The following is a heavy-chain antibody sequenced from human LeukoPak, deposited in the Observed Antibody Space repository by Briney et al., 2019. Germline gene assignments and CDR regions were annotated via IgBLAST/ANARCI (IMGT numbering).Heavy chain of an antibody. Sequence: GGSLRLSCAASRFTFSSDAMHWVRQAPSKGLEWVAVISYDGSNKYYADSVKGRFTISRDNSKNTLYLQMNSLRAEDTAVYYCARDGTDMVRGVILPDYWGQGTLVTVSS. D-gene: IGHD3-10*01. J-gene: IGHJ4*02. V-gene: IGHV3-30-3*01. CDR3: ARDGTDMVRGVILPDY. CDR1: RFTFSSDA. CDR2: ISYDGSNK.